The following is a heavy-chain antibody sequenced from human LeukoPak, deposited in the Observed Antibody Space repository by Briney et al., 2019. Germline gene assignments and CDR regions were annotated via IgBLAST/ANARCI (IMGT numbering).Heavy chain of an antibody. CDR1: GYTFTSYY. D-gene: IGHD3-3*01. CDR2: INPSGGST. Sequence: GASVRVSCKASGYTFTSYYMSWVGRAPGQGLEWMGIINPSGGSTSYAQTFQGRVTMTRDTSTSTVHMELSSLRSEDTAVYYCASGDFWSGSGWGQGTLVTVSS. CDR3: ASGDFWSGSG. V-gene: IGHV1-46*01. J-gene: IGHJ4*02.